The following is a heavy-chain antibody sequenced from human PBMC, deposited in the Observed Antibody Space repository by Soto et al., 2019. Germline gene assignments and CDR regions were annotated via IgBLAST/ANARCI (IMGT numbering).Heavy chain of an antibody. V-gene: IGHV1-18*04. CDR2: VSGYNGKT. D-gene: IGHD3-10*01. Sequence: QVQLVQSGGEVKKSGASFKVSCKTSGYTFTSFGVSWVRQAPGQGLEWMGWVSGYNGKTKYAQPLQGRVTMTADTSTSTAYMELRGLRSDDTAVYFCARDKMIDDFGLGTYDYWGQGTTVTVSS. J-gene: IGHJ4*02. CDR3: ARDKMIDDFGLGTYDY. CDR1: GYTFTSFG.